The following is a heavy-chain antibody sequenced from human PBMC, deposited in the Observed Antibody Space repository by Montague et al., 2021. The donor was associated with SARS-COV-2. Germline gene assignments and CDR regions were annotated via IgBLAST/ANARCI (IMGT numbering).Heavy chain of an antibody. CDR2: IDWXDDK. D-gene: IGHD3-9*01. J-gene: IGHJ4*02. CDR3: ARIRDYDILTGSYSGFDY. V-gene: IGHV2-70*01. Sequence: PALVKPTQTLTLTCTFSGFSLSTSGMCVSWIRQPPGKALEWLALIDWXDDKYYSTSLKTRLTISKDTSKNQVVLTMTNMDPVDTATYHCARIRDYDILTGSYSGFDYWGQGTLVTVSS. CDR1: GFSLSTSGMC.